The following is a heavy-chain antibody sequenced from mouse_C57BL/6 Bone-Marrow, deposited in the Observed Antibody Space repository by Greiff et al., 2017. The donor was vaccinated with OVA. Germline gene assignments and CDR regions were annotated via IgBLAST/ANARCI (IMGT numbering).Heavy chain of an antibody. CDR2: IYPGNSDT. CDR1: GYTFTSYW. CDR3: TRGTTVVARWYFDV. J-gene: IGHJ1*03. D-gene: IGHD1-1*01. Sequence: VQLQQSGTVLARPGASVKMSCKTSGYTFTSYWMHWVKQRPGQGLEWIGAIYPGNSDTSYNQKFKGKAKLTAVTSASTAYMELSSLTNEDSAVYYCTRGTTVVARWYFDVWGTGTTVTVSS. V-gene: IGHV1-5*01.